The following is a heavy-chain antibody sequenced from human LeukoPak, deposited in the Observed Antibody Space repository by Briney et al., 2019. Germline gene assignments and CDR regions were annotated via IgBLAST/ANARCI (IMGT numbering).Heavy chain of an antibody. D-gene: IGHD3-22*01. V-gene: IGHV1-8*01. CDR3: ARPISIYDSSGYYPLDY. Sequence: GASVKVSCKASGYTFTSYDINWVRQATGQGLEWMGWMNPNSGNTGYAQKFQGRVTMTRATSISTAYMELSSLGSEDTAVYYCARPISIYDSSGYYPLDYWGQGTPVTVSS. CDR2: MNPNSGNT. J-gene: IGHJ4*02. CDR1: GYTFTSYD.